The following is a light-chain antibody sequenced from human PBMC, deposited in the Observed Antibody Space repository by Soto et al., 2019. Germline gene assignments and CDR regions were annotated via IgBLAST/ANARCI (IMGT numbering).Light chain of an antibody. V-gene: IGKV1-39*01. J-gene: IGKJ3*01. CDR1: QSISSY. Sequence: DIQMTQSPSSLSASVGDRVTITCRASQSISSYLHWYQQKPGKAPKLLIYAASSLQSGVPSRFSGSGSGTDFTLTISSLQPEDFATYYCQQSYSTPRGFTVGPGTKVDIK. CDR3: QQSYSTPRGFT. CDR2: AAS.